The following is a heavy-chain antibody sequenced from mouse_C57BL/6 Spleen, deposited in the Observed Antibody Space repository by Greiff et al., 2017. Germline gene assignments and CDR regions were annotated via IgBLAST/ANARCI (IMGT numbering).Heavy chain of an antibody. D-gene: IGHD5-1*01. CDR3: AREYGGAMDY. J-gene: IGHJ4*01. CDR1: GFTFSDYG. V-gene: IGHV5-17*01. Sequence: EVKVVESGGGLVKPGGSLKLSCAASGFTFSDYGMHWVHQAPEKGLEWVAYISSGSSTIYYADTVKGRFTITRDNAKNTLFLQMTSLRSEDTAMYYCAREYGGAMDYWGQGTSVTVSS. CDR2: ISSGSSTI.